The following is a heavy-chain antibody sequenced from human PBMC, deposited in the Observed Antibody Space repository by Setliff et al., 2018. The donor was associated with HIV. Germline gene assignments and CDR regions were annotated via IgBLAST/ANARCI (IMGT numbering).Heavy chain of an antibody. CDR2: IHHSGTT. V-gene: IGHV4-38-2*01. CDR1: GYSISSGYY. Sequence: PSETLSLTCAVSGYSISSGYYWAWIRQSPGKGLDWIGSIHHSGTTYYNPSLKSRVTISVDTTTNQVSLLVNSVTAVDTAVYYCARVPHRVVGTTTLLYHFDYWGLGTLVTVSS. D-gene: IGHD1-26*01. CDR3: ARVPHRVVGTTTLLYHFDY. J-gene: IGHJ4*02.